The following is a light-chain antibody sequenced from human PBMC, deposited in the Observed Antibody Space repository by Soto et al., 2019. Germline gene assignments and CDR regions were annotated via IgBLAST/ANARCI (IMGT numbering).Light chain of an antibody. CDR1: QSISTW. J-gene: IGKJ1*01. CDR2: KAS. CDR3: QQYINRWT. V-gene: IGKV1-5*03. Sequence: DIQMTQSPSTLSASVGDRVTITCRASQSISTWLAWYQQKPGKAPKLLIYKASSLESGVPSRFSGSGSGTEFTLTISSLQPDDSATYYCQQYINRWTFGQGTK.